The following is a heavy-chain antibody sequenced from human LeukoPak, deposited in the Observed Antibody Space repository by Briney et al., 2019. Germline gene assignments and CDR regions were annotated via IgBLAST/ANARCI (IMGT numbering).Heavy chain of an antibody. CDR2: INSDGSST. V-gene: IGHV3-74*01. CDR3: AVSGYYKAYYYYGMDV. Sequence: GGSLRLSCAASGFTFSSYWMHWVRQAPGKGLVWVSRINSDGSSTSYADSVKGRFTISRDNAKNTLYLQMNSLRAEDTAVYYCAVSGYYKAYYYYGMDVWGQGTTVTVSS. CDR1: GFTFSSYW. J-gene: IGHJ6*02. D-gene: IGHD3-3*01.